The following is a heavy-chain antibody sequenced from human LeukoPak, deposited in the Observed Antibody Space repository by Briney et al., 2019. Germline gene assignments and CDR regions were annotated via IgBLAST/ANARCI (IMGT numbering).Heavy chain of an antibody. CDR3: ARHTLAGALLSAEYYGMDV. CDR2: IYYSGST. CDR1: GGSISSYY. D-gene: IGHD6-19*01. Sequence: PSETLSLTCTVSGGSISSYYWSWIRQPPGKGLEWIGYIYYSGSTNYNPSLKSRVTISVDTTKNQFSLKLSSVTAADTAVYYCARHTLAGALLSAEYYGMDVWGQGTTVTVSS. V-gene: IGHV4-59*08. J-gene: IGHJ6*02.